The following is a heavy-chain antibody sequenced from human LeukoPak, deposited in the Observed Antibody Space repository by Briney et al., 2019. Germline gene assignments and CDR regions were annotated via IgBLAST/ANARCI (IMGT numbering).Heavy chain of an antibody. CDR2: INPSGGST. D-gene: IGHD3-10*01. CDR3: ARGFAAGGSGSHNWFDP. CDR1: GYTFTSYY. J-gene: IGHJ5*02. V-gene: IGHV1-46*01. Sequence: ASVKVSCKASGYTFTSYYMHWVRQAPGQGLEWMGIINPSGGSTSYAQKFQGRVTMTRDTSTSTVYMELSSLRPEDTAVYYCARGFAAGGSGSHNWFDPWGQGTLVTVSS.